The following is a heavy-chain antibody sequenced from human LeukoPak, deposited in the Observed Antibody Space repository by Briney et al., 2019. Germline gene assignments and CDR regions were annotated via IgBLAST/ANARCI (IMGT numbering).Heavy chain of an antibody. Sequence: SETLSLTCNVSDDSIGSGAYYWGWIRQPPGKGLEWIGYIWQNGYTYYSPFLPGRVTISVDKSKNQFSLKLSSVTAADTAVYYCARDGGSGSASDYWGQRTLVTVSS. CDR2: IWQNGYT. J-gene: IGHJ4*02. D-gene: IGHD3-10*01. CDR1: DDSIGSGAYY. CDR3: ARDGGSGSASDY. V-gene: IGHV4-61*05.